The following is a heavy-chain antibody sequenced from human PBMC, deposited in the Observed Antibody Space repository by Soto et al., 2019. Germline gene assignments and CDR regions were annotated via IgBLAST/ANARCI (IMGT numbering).Heavy chain of an antibody. CDR2: IWYDGSNK. V-gene: IGHV3-33*01. CDR3: ARGSMVRGVIKGFDY. D-gene: IGHD3-10*01. CDR1: GFTFSSYG. Sequence: GGSLRLSCAASGFTFSSYGMHWVRQAPGKGLEWVAVIWYDGSNKYYADSVKGRFTISRDNSKNTLYLQMNSLRAEDTAVYYCARGSMVRGVIKGFDYWGQGTLVTVSS. J-gene: IGHJ4*02.